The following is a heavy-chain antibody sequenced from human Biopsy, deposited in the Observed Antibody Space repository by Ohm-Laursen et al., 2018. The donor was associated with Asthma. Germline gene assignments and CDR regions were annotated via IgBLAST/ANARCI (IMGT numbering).Heavy chain of an antibody. J-gene: IGHJ4*02. V-gene: IGHV3-23*01. CDR1: GFTFSSYG. CDR2: ISGSGGST. CDR3: ATFPYGDYLPLDY. D-gene: IGHD4-17*01. Sequence: SLRLSCTASGFTFSSYGMHWVRQAPGKGLEWVSAISGSGGSTYYADSVKGRFTISRDNSKNTLYLQMNSLRAEDTAVYYCATFPYGDYLPLDYWGQGTLVTVSS.